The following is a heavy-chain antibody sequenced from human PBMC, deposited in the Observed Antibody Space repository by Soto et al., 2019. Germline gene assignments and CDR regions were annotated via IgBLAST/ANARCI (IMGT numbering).Heavy chain of an antibody. CDR2: ISGSGGST. CDR3: AKDPNPNTAMADHFDY. Sequence: GRSLRLSCAASGFTFSSYAMSWVRQAPGKGLEWVSAISGSGGSTYYADSVKGRFTISRDNSKNTLYLQMNSLRAEDTAVYYCAKDPNPNTAMADHFDYWGQGTLVTVSS. J-gene: IGHJ4*02. D-gene: IGHD5-18*01. V-gene: IGHV3-23*01. CDR1: GFTFSSYA.